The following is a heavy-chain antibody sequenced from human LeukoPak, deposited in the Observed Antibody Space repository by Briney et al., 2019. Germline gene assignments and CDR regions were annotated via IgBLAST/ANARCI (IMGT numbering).Heavy chain of an antibody. J-gene: IGHJ4*02. CDR2: INTDGSST. CDR3: ARGIVAGGYYFDY. D-gene: IGHD6-19*01. V-gene: IGHV3-74*01. CDR1: GFTFSSYW. Sequence: HPGGSLRLSCAASGFTFSSYWIHWVRQAPGKGLVWVSRINTDGSSTTYADSVKGRFTISRDNAKNTLYLQMNSLRAEDTAVYYCARGIVAGGYYFDYWGQGTLVTVSS.